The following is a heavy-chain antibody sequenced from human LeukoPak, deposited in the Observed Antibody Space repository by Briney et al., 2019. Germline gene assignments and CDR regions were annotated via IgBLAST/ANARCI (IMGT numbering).Heavy chain of an antibody. V-gene: IGHV1-2*06. Sequence: ASVKVSCKASGGTFSTYGINWVRQAPGQGLEWMGRINPNSGGTNYAQKFQGRVTMTRDTSISTAYMELSRLRSDDTAVYYCARDYDSSFDYWGQGTLVTVSS. CDR1: GGTFSTYG. D-gene: IGHD3-22*01. J-gene: IGHJ4*02. CDR2: INPNSGGT. CDR3: ARDYDSSFDY.